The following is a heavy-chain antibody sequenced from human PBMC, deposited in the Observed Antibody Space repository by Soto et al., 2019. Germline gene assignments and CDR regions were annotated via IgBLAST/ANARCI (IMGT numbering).Heavy chain of an antibody. Sequence: ITLKESGPTLVKPTQTLTLTCSFSGFSLSTSGVGVGWIRQPPGKALEWLALIYWDDNKRYSPSLKTRLTITKDTSKNQVVLTMTNMDPVDTATYYCAHRIVTNNWFDPWAQGTLVTVSS. D-gene: IGHD3-22*01. V-gene: IGHV2-5*02. J-gene: IGHJ5*02. CDR1: GFSLSTSGVG. CDR3: AHRIVTNNWFDP. CDR2: IYWDDNK.